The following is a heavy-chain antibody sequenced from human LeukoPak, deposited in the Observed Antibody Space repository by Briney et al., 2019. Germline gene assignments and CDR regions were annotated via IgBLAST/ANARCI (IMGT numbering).Heavy chain of an antibody. CDR2: ISSSGSTI. Sequence: AGSLTLSCAAYRFTLSDYYMRWHRPAQGRGVGWVSYISSSGSTIYYAASVKGRFTSSTDSAKNSLYRQMNSLRAEDTAMYYCARDQAQFGPCGQGSLVTVSS. J-gene: IGHJ5*02. CDR3: ARDQAQFGP. V-gene: IGHV3-11*01. CDR1: RFTLSDYY.